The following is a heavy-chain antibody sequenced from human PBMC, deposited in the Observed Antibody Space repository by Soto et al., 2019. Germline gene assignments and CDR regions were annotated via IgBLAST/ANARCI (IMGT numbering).Heavy chain of an antibody. CDR1: GFTFSSYG. CDR3: AVTIFTDWAFDI. D-gene: IGHD3-3*01. V-gene: IGHV3-30*03. Sequence: GGSLRLSCAASGFTFSSYGMHWVRQAPGKGLEWVAVISYDGSNKYYADSVKGRFTISRDNSKNTLYLQMNSLRAEDTAVYYCAVTIFTDWAFDIWGQGTMVTISS. CDR2: ISYDGSNK. J-gene: IGHJ3*02.